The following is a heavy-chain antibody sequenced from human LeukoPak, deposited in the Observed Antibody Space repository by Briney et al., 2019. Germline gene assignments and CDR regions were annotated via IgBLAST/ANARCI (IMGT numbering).Heavy chain of an antibody. D-gene: IGHD3-10*01. CDR2: INHSGST. Sequence: SATLSLTCAVYGGSFSGYYWSWIRQPPGKGLEWIGEINHSGSTNYNPSLKSRVTISVDTSKNQFSLKLSSVTAADTAVYYCAGEEITMVRGVIIVVDYWGQGTLVTVSS. J-gene: IGHJ4*02. CDR3: AGEEITMVRGVIIVVDY. CDR1: GGSFSGYY. V-gene: IGHV4-34*01.